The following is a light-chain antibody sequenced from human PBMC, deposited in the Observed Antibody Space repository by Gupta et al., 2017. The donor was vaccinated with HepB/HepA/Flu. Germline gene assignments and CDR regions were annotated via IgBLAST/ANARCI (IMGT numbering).Light chain of an antibody. CDR1: SSNIGNNY. V-gene: IGLV1-51*02. CDR2: ENN. Sequence: QSVLTQPPSVSAAPGQKVTISCSGSSSNIGNNYASWYQQHPGTAPKHLIYENNKRTSGIAARFSGSKSGTSATLGITGLQTGDEAEYYCGAWDSSLSAASWVFGGGTKLTVL. CDR3: GAWDSSLSAASWV. J-gene: IGLJ3*02.